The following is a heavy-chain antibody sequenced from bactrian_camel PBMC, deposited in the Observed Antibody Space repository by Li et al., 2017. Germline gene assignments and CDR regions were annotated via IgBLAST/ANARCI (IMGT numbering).Heavy chain of an antibody. CDR1: GYTFGRNC. CDR3: AVNRLRDTGTWSEPGKFDS. D-gene: IGHD6*01. Sequence: VQLVESGGGSVQVGGPLRLSCAASGYTFGRNCMGWYRQRPGKEREGLAAIYVDDGSTYYADSVQGRFTISQDNAKNTVYLEMNSLKPDDTAMYYCAVNRLRDTGTWSEPGKFDSWGQGTPVTVS. V-gene: IGHV3S40*01. J-gene: IGHJ4*01. CDR2: IYVDDGST.